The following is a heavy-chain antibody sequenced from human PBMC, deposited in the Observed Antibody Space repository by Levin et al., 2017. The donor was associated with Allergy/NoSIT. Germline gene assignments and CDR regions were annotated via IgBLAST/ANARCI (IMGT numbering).Heavy chain of an antibody. CDR2: VSGGGAT. Sequence: PGGSLRLSCSTSGFTFSDYVMTWVRQPPGKGLEWVSSVSGGGATYYADSVKGRFTISRDNSVNTLYLHMNSLRTEDTAVYYCAQEVQFGGYTYYFDNWGHGTLVTVSS. J-gene: IGHJ4*01. D-gene: IGHD3-10*01. CDR3: AQEVQFGGYTYYFDN. CDR1: GFTFSDYV. V-gene: IGHV3-23*01.